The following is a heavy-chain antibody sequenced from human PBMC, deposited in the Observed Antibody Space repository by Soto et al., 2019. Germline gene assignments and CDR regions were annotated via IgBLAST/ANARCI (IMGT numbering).Heavy chain of an antibody. J-gene: IGHJ4*02. CDR2: INHSGST. D-gene: IGHD2-8*02. Sequence: QVQLQQWGAGLLKPSETLSLTCAVYGGSFSGYYWTWIRQPPGTGLAWIGEINHSGSTNYNPSLKSRVTLSVATSKNQFSLKMTSVTAAETAVYYCARDKITGLFDYWGQGTLVTVSS. V-gene: IGHV4-34*01. CDR1: GGSFSGYY. CDR3: ARDKITGLFDY.